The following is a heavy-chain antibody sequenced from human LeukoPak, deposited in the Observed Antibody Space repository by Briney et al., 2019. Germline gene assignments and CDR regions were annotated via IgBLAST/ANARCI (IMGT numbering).Heavy chain of an antibody. J-gene: IGHJ6*02. CDR3: ARGESGWYYYYGMDV. CDR2: IWYDGSNK. CDR1: GFTFSSYG. Sequence: GGSPRLSCAASGFTFSSYGMHWVRQAPGKGLEWVAVIWYDGSNKYYADSVKGRFTISRDNSKNTLYLRMNSLRAEDTAVYYCARGESGWYYYYGMDVWGQGTTVTVSS. V-gene: IGHV3-33*01. D-gene: IGHD6-19*01.